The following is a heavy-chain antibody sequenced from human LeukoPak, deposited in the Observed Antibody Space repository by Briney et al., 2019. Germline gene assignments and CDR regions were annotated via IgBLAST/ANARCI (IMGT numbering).Heavy chain of an antibody. CDR1: GFTFSSYT. J-gene: IGHJ4*02. CDR2: ISDPHSGSET. Sequence: GGSLRLSCAASGFTFSSYTMNWVRQALGQGLEWVSTISDPHSGSETHYADSVKGRFTISRDNSKNTVYLQMNSLRAEDTAVYYCAKDGIAVAGTSAWYWGQGTQVTVSS. CDR3: AKDGIAVAGTSAWY. V-gene: IGHV3-23*01. D-gene: IGHD6-19*01.